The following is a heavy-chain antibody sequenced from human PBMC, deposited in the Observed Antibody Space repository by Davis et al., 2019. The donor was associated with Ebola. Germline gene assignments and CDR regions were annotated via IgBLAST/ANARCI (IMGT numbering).Heavy chain of an antibody. CDR1: GFEFSDFS. V-gene: IGHV3-48*02. D-gene: IGHD3/OR15-3a*01. Sequence: PGGSLRLSCAASGFEFSDFSMNWVRQAPGKGLEWITYITKGSDAIHYADSVKGRFTVSRDNAKNSVFLQMSSLRDEDSAVYYCARDRFFAFDFWSQGVHVSVSS. CDR3: ARDRFFAFDF. CDR2: ITKGSDAI. J-gene: IGHJ4*02.